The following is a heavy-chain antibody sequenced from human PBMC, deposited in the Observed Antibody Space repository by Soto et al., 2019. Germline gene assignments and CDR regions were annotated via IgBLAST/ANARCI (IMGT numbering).Heavy chain of an antibody. V-gene: IGHV3-21*01. Sequence: PGRSPRLSSAASGFTFSGYTMNWVRQAPGKGLEWVSSISDSSTYIYYADSVKGRFTISRDNAKNSLYLQMNSLRAEDTAVYYCGRMGAGFCVSGRGDPAPTMGYVMDGWGQGSTVTVSS. D-gene: IGHD3-10*01. CDR1: GFTFSGYT. J-gene: IGHJ6*02. CDR2: ISDSSTYI. CDR3: GRMGAGFCVSGRGDPAPTMGYVMDG.